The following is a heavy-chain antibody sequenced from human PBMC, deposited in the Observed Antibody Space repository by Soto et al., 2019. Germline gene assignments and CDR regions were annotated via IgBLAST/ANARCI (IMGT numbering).Heavy chain of an antibody. CDR3: ARGGGGYSSAFDF. Sequence: PSETLSLTCAVSGGSISSGGYSWSWIRQPPGKGLEWIGYISHSGSTYYNPSLKSRVTISVDTSKNQFSLKLSSVTAADTAVYYCARGGGGYSSAFDFWGQGTRVTVSS. CDR2: ISHSGST. D-gene: IGHD6-25*01. J-gene: IGHJ3*01. V-gene: IGHV4-30-2*01. CDR1: GGSISSGGYS.